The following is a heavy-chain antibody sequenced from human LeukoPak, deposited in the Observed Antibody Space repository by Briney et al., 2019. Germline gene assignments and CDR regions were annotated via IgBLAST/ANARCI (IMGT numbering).Heavy chain of an antibody. CDR1: GHTFSSFG. CDR2: ISAYNGDT. V-gene: IGHV1-18*01. D-gene: IGHD2-21*02. J-gene: IGHJ5*02. Sequence: ASVKVSCKASGHTFSSFGISWVRQAPGQGLEWMGWISAYNGDTDYAQKFQDRVTMTTDTSTNTAYIELRSLRSDDTAVYYCARRGVTPFWGFDPWGQGTLVTVSS. CDR3: ARRGVTPFWGFDP.